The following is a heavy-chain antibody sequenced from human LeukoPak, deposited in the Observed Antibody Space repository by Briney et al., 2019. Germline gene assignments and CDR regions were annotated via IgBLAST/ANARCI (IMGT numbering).Heavy chain of an antibody. J-gene: IGHJ6*02. D-gene: IGHD2-15*01. CDR2: ISGYNGKT. CDR3: ARDGPSYCSGGSCYSADYYYYGMDV. CDR1: GYTFTSYG. V-gene: IGHV1-18*01. Sequence: GASVKVSCKASGYTFTSYGISWVRQAPGQGLEWMGWISGYNGKTKYGQDLQGRVTMTTDTSTSTAYMEVRSLRSDDTAVYYCARDGPSYCSGGSCYSADYYYYGMDVWGQGTTVTVSS.